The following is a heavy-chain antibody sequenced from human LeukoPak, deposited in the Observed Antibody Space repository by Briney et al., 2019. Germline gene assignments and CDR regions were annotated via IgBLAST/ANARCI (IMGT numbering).Heavy chain of an antibody. Sequence: RASVKVSRKASGYTFTGYYMHWVRQAPGQGLEWMGWINPNSGGTNYAQKFQGRVTMTRDTSISTAYMKLSRLRSDDTAVYYCARDPNDFWSGYPYFDYWGQGTLVTVSS. CDR3: ARDPNDFWSGYPYFDY. V-gene: IGHV1-2*02. J-gene: IGHJ4*02. CDR1: GYTFTGYY. CDR2: INPNSGGT. D-gene: IGHD3-3*01.